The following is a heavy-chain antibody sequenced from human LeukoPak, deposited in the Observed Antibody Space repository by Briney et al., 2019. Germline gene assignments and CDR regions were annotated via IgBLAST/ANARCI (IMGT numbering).Heavy chain of an antibody. CDR1: GFTVITND. CDR2: LYSVGNT. D-gene: IGHD1-14*01. Sequence: GGSLRLSCAASGFTVITNDMTWVRQAPGKGLEWVSVLYSVGNTKYADSVQGRFTIPRDNSKNTLYLEMNSLSPDDTAVYYCARGVEPLAANTLAYWGQGTLVTVSS. J-gene: IGHJ4*02. V-gene: IGHV3-53*01. CDR3: ARGVEPLAANTLAY.